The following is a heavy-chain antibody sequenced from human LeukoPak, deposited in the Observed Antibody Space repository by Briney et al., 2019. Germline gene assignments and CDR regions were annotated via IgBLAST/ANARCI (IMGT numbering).Heavy chain of an antibody. J-gene: IGHJ3*02. Sequence: GGSLRLSCAASGFTVSSNYMSWVRQAPGKGLEWVSVIYRGGSTYYADSVKGRFTISRDNSKNTLYLQMNSLRAEDTAVYYCARTANEYSSLGYAFDIWGQGTMVTVSS. CDR3: ARTANEYSSLGYAFDI. V-gene: IGHV3-53*01. CDR2: IYRGGST. D-gene: IGHD6-6*01. CDR1: GFTVSSNY.